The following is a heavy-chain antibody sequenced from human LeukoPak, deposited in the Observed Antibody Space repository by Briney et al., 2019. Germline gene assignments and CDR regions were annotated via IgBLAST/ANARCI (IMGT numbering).Heavy chain of an antibody. CDR2: INGDGDT. V-gene: IGHV3-23*01. J-gene: IGHJ4*02. Sequence: GGSLRLSCAASGFTLSRHAMNWVRQAPGKGLEWVSVINGDGDTYYADSVRGRFTISRDNSKNTLYLQMNSLRAEDTAVYYCARDLNSSFDYWGQGTLVTVSS. CDR1: GFTLSRHA. D-gene: IGHD6-19*01. CDR3: ARDLNSSFDY.